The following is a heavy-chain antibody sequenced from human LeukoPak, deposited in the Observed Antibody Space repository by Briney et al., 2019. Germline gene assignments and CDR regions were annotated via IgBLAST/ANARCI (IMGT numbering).Heavy chain of an antibody. CDR2: IYYSGST. CDR3: ARGRSSMVRGYYYYYMDV. V-gene: IGHV4-59*01. Sequence: PSETLSLTCTVSGGSISSYYWSWIRQPPGKGLEWIGYIYYSGSTNYNPSLKSRVTISVDTSKNQFSLKLSSVTAADTAVYYCARGRSSMVRGYYYYYMDVWGKGTTVTVSS. J-gene: IGHJ6*03. CDR1: GGSISSYY. D-gene: IGHD3-10*01.